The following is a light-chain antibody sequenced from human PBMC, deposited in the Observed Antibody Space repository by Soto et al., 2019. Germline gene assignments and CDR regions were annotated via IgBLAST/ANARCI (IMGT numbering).Light chain of an antibody. CDR2: AAS. Sequence: EIVLTQSPGTLSLSPGERATLSCRASQSVGGNYLAWYQQKPGQAPRLLVYAASTRATGIPDRFSGSGSGTDFSLTISRLGPEDFAVYYCQQYGSSLRTFGQGTKLEIK. CDR1: QSVGGNY. J-gene: IGKJ2*01. CDR3: QQYGSSLRT. V-gene: IGKV3-20*01.